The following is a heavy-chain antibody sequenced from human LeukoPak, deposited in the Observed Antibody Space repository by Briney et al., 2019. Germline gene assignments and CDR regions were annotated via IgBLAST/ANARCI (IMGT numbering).Heavy chain of an antibody. V-gene: IGHV4-4*07. CDR1: GGSISNYY. J-gene: IGHJ4*02. CDR3: ARAFDYVDY. CDR2: IYPSGTT. Sequence: SETLSLTCTVSGGSISNYYWSWIRQPAGKGLEWIGRIYPSGTTNFNPSLKSRVTMSVDMSKNQISLKLSSVTAADTAVYYCARAFDYVDYWGQGTLVTVSS. D-gene: IGHD3-3*02.